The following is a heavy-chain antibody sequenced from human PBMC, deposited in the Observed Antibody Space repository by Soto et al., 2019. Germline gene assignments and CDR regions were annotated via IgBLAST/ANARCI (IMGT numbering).Heavy chain of an antibody. V-gene: IGHV4-61*01. CDR2: IYYSGST. Sequence: SETLSLTCTVSGGSVSSGSYYWSWIRQPPGKGLEWIGYIYYSGSTNYNPSLKSRVTISVDTSKNQFSLKLNSMTAADTAVYYCARHNYGSGIIYFDYWGLGTLVTVSS. D-gene: IGHD3-10*01. J-gene: IGHJ4*02. CDR3: ARHNYGSGIIYFDY. CDR1: GGSVSSGSYY.